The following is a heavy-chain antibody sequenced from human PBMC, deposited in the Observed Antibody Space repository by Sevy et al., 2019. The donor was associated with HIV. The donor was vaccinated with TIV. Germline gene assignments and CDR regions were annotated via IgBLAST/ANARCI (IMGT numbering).Heavy chain of an antibody. CDR1: GYTFTSHW. J-gene: IGHJ4*02. Sequence: GESLKISCKGSGYTFTSHWIAGVRQMPGKGLEWMGIFYPDDSYTRYSPSFRGHVTIAADKSISTAYLQWRSLKASDTAMYYCASGRQIIALRTDYWGQGTMVTVSS. CDR3: ASGRQIIALRTDY. D-gene: IGHD2-2*01. CDR2: FYPDDSYT. V-gene: IGHV5-51*01.